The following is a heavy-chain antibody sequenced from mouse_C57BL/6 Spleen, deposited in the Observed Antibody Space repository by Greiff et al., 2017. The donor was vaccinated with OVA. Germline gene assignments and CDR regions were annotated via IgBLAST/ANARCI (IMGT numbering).Heavy chain of an antibody. D-gene: IGHD1-1*01. J-gene: IGHJ2*01. V-gene: IGHV1-18*01. CDR3: GRAVEATGYFDD. Sequence: EVQLVESGPELVKPGASVTIPCKASGYTFTDYNMDWLKQSHGKSLVWIGDIIPNNGGTIYNQKFKGKATLTLDKSSSTAYMELRSLTSEDTAVYYCGRAVEATGYFDDWGQGTTLTVSS. CDR2: IIPNNGGT. CDR1: GYTFTDYN.